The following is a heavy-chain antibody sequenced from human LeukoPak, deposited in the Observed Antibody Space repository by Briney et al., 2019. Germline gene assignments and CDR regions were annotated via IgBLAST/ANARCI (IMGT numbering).Heavy chain of an antibody. Sequence: GSLRLSCAASGFTFSSYAMSWVRQAPGKGLEWVSAIGGSGGSTYYADFVKGRFTISRDNPKNTLYLQMNSLRAEDTAVYYCAKDHYGDYYFDYWGQGTLVTVSS. CDR3: AKDHYGDYYFDY. D-gene: IGHD4-17*01. J-gene: IGHJ4*02. CDR1: GFTFSSYA. CDR2: IGGSGGST. V-gene: IGHV3-23*01.